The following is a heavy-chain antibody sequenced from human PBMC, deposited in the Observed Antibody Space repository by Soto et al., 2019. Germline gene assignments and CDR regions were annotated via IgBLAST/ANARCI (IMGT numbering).Heavy chain of an antibody. J-gene: IGHJ4*02. D-gene: IGHD3-9*01. CDR3: AREGTDDILNGQDFRPLQRLYYFDH. Sequence: QVQLVQSGAEVRKPGASVRVSCKASGYTFTGYYIHWVRQAPGQGLEWMGWIHPNSGATNYAQRFQDWVTMTSDTSTSTAYMELTSLKSDDTAVYYCAREGTDDILNGQDFRPLQRLYYFDHWGQGTLVTVSS. CDR2: IHPNSGAT. V-gene: IGHV1-2*04. CDR1: GYTFTGYY.